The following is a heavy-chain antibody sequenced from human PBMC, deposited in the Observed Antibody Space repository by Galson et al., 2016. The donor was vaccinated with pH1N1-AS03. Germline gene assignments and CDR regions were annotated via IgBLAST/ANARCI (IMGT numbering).Heavy chain of an antibody. D-gene: IGHD3-16*01. J-gene: IGHJ4*02. CDR1: GFTLTKHY. Sequence: SVKVSCKASGFTLTKHYIHWLRQAPGQGLQWMGIINPGGPPPKYAEKFQGRVIMTADTATRTVFMELSSLTSEDTAVYYCARDLSRLGDYGYWGQGTLVTVSS. V-gene: IGHV1-46*01. CDR3: ARDLSRLGDYGY. CDR2: INPGGPPP.